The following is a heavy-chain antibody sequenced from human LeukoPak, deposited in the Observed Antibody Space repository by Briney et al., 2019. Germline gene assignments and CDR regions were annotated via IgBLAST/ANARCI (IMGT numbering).Heavy chain of an antibody. CDR2: ISSSSSYI. CDR1: GFTFSSYS. CDR3: ARDFSPEYIAVAGTGLDY. D-gene: IGHD6-19*01. Sequence: GGSLRLSCAASGFTFSSYSMNWVRQAPGKGLEWVSSISSSSSYIYYADSVKGRFTISRDNAKNSLYLQMNSLRAEDTAVYYCARDFSPEYIAVAGTGLDYWGQGTLVTVSS. J-gene: IGHJ4*02. V-gene: IGHV3-21*01.